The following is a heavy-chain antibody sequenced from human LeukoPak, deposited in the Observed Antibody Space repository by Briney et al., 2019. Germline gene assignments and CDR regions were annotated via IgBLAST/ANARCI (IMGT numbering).Heavy chain of an antibody. CDR1: GYSFSNFW. CDR3: ARQVYGSTRDRYIGY. J-gene: IGHJ4*02. Sequence: GESLKISCKGSGYSFSNFWIAWVRQMPGKGLEWMGIIYPGDSDTRYSPSFQGQVTISADKSISTAYLQWDSLKASDTAMYYCARQVYGSTRDRYIGYWGQGTLVTVSS. D-gene: IGHD6-19*01. CDR2: IYPGDSDT. V-gene: IGHV5-51*01.